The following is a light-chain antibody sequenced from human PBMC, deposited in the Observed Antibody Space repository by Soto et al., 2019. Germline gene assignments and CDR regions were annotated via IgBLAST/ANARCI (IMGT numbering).Light chain of an antibody. CDR1: QSISSL. V-gene: IGKV1-5*01. CDR2: DAS. J-gene: IGKJ2*01. Sequence: DIQMTQFASTLSASVGDRVSITCRASQSISSLLAWYQQKPGKAPKLLIYDASSLESGVPSRFSGDGSGTEFTLTISSLQPDDFATYYCQQYGSYVYTFGQGTKLEIK. CDR3: QQYGSYVYT.